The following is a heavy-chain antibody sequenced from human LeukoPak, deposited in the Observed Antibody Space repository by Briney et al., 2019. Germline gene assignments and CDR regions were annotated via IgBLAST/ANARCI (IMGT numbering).Heavy chain of an antibody. Sequence: ASVKVSCKASGGTFSSYAISWVRQAPGQGLEWMGGIIPIFGTANYAQKFQGRVTITTDESTSTAYMELSSLRSEDTAVYYCARVIRGNVDTAMVIGYFDYWGQGTLVTVSS. CDR3: ARVIRGNVDTAMVIGYFDY. V-gene: IGHV1-69*05. CDR1: GGTFSSYA. D-gene: IGHD5-18*01. CDR2: IIPIFGTA. J-gene: IGHJ4*02.